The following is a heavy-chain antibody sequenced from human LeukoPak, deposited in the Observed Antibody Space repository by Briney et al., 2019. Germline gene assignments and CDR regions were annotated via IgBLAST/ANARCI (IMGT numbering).Heavy chain of an antibody. D-gene: IGHD7-27*01. CDR3: ARSHGFVDTSTGEWFDP. J-gene: IGHJ5*02. Sequence: PSETLSLTCSVSNGSISRYYWNWIRQSPGKGLEWIGFVYSSGTTSFNPSLESRVTISLDTSRSQFSLTLRSVTTADTAVYYCARSHGFVDTSTGEWFDPWGPGALVIVSS. CDR1: NGSISRYY. V-gene: IGHV4-59*13. CDR2: VYSSGTT.